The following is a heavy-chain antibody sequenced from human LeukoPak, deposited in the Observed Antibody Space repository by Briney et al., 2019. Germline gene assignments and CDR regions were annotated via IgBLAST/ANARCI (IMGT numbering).Heavy chain of an antibody. CDR2: IYSGGST. CDR3: ARSGEYSSSWYGGYYYYMDV. CDR1: GFTVSSNY. D-gene: IGHD6-13*01. Sequence: SGGSLRLSCAASGFTVSSNYMSWVRQAPGKGLEWVSVIYSGGSTYYADSVKGRFTISRDNSKNTLYLQMNSLRAEDTAVYYCARSGEYSSSWYGGYYYYMDVWGKGTTVTISS. J-gene: IGHJ6*03. V-gene: IGHV3-53*01.